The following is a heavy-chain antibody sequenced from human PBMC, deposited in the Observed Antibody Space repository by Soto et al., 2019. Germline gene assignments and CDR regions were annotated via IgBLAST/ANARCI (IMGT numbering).Heavy chain of an antibody. CDR1: GGTFSSYA. J-gene: IGHJ4*02. D-gene: IGHD2-21*02. Sequence: QVQLVQSGAEVKKPGSSVKVSCKASGGTFSSYAISWVPQAPGQGLEWMGGIIPIFGTANYAQKFQGRVTITADESTSTAYMELSSLRSEDTAVYYCARSSRTSYCGGDCYSGENFDYWGQGTLVTVSS. CDR3: ARSSRTSYCGGDCYSGENFDY. CDR2: IIPIFGTA. V-gene: IGHV1-69*01.